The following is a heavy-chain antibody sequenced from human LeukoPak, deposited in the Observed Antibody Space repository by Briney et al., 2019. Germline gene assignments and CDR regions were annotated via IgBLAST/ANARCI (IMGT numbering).Heavy chain of an antibody. D-gene: IGHD2-15*01. CDR3: AKDLGYCSGGSCYYLYYFDY. CDR2: ISGSGGST. J-gene: IGHJ4*02. Sequence: GGSLRLSCAASGFTFSSYAMSWVRQAPGKGLEWVSAISGSGGSTYYADSVKGRFTISRDNSKNTLYLQMNSLRAEDTAVYYCAKDLGYCSGGSCYYLYYFDYRGQGTLVTVSS. CDR1: GFTFSSYA. V-gene: IGHV3-23*01.